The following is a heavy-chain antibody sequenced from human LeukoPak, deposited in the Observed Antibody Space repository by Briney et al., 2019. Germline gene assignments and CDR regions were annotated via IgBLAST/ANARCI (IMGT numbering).Heavy chain of an antibody. J-gene: IGHJ4*02. D-gene: IGHD3-16*01. CDR3: ASPENDYYFDY. CDR2: ISYDGSNK. Sequence: GGSLRLSCAASGFTFSSYAMHWVRQAPGKGLEWVAVISYDGSNKYYADSVKGRFTISRDNSKNTLYLQMNSLRAEDTAVYCCASPENDYYFDYWGQGTLVTVSS. V-gene: IGHV3-30-3*01. CDR1: GFTFSSYA.